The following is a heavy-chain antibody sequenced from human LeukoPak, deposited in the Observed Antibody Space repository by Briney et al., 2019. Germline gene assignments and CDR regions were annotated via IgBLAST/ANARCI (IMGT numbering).Heavy chain of an antibody. Sequence: ASVKVSCKASGYTFTGHYMHWVRQAPGQGLEWMGWINPNTGGTNYAQSFQGRVTMTRDTSITTGYMELSSLRSDDTAVYYCARHLLADYDFWSGSLDYWGQGTLVTVSS. J-gene: IGHJ4*02. CDR1: GYTFTGHY. D-gene: IGHD3-3*01. CDR2: INPNTGGT. V-gene: IGHV1-2*02. CDR3: ARHLLADYDFWSGSLDY.